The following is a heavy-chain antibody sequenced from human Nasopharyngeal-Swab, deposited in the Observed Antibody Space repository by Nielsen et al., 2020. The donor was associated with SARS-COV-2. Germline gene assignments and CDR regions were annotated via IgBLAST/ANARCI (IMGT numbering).Heavy chain of an antibody. V-gene: IGHV3-7*01. CDR3: VRGDRRDY. CDR1: GFTFSNYW. CDR2: IKEDGSAK. J-gene: IGHJ4*02. Sequence: GESLKISCADSGFTFSNYWMSWVRQAPGKGLEWVANIKEDGSAKYYVDSVKGRFTISRDNAQNSLFLQINSLTAEDTAFYFCVRGDRRDYWGLGTLVTVSS.